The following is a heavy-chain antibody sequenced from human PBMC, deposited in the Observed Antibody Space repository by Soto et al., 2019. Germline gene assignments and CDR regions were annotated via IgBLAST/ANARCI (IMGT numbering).Heavy chain of an antibody. CDR3: AKTRGAMIYAISVYGMDV. Sequence: GGSLRISCAASGFTFSSFAMNWVRKAQGKGLEWVSIISGSADSTFYADSVKGRFTISRDNSKSTLYLQINSLRAEDTAVYYCAKTRGAMIYAISVYGMDVWGQGTTVTVSS. V-gene: IGHV3-23*01. J-gene: IGHJ6*02. CDR1: GFTFSSFA. CDR2: ISGSADST. D-gene: IGHD2-8*01.